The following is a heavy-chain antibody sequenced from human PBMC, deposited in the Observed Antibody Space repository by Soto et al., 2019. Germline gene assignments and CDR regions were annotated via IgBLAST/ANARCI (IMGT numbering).Heavy chain of an antibody. CDR3: ARDQRRGYCSGGSCRPDAAFDI. CDR1: GFTFSSYA. Sequence: GGSLRLSCAASGFTFSSYAMHWVRQAPGKGLEYVSAISSNGGSTYYANSVKGRFTISRDNSKNTLYLQMGSLRAEDMAVYYCARDQRRGYCSGGSCRPDAAFDIWGQGTMVTVSS. D-gene: IGHD2-15*01. CDR2: ISSNGGST. V-gene: IGHV3-64*01. J-gene: IGHJ3*02.